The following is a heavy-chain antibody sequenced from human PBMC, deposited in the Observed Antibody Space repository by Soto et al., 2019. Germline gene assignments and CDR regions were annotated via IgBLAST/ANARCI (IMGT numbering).Heavy chain of an antibody. J-gene: IGHJ6*03. Sequence: SETLSLTCTVSGGSISSYYWSWIRQPPGKGLEWIGYIYYSGSTNYNPSLKSRVTISVDTSKNQFSLKLSSVTAADTAVYYCARGGIAEISSDYYYYYYMDVWGKGTTVTVSS. CDR1: GGSISSYY. CDR2: IYYSGST. D-gene: IGHD6-13*01. CDR3: ARGGIAEISSDYYYYYYMDV. V-gene: IGHV4-59*01.